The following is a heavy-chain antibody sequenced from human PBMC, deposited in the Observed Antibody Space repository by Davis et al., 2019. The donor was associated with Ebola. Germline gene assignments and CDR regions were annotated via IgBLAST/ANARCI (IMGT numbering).Heavy chain of an antibody. J-gene: IGHJ4*02. Sequence: GSLRLSCTVSGGSISSSRYYWGWIRQPPGKGLEWIGSIYYSGSTYYNPSLKSRVTISVDTSKNQFSLKLSSVTAADTAVYYCASQVVTTILPCFDYWGQGTLVTVSS. CDR1: GGSISSSRYY. CDR2: IYYSGST. V-gene: IGHV4-39*01. D-gene: IGHD2-21*02. CDR3: ASQVVTTILPCFDY.